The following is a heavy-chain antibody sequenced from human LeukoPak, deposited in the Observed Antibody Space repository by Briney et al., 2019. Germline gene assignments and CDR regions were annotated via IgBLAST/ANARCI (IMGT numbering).Heavy chain of an antibody. CDR3: ARVRIGQQLDKYYYYAMDV. V-gene: IGHV1-2*02. CDR1: GYTFTDYY. J-gene: IGHJ6*02. D-gene: IGHD6-13*01. CDR2: INPNSGGT. Sequence: ASVNVSCKASGYTFTDYYMHCVRQAPGQGLEWMGWINPNSGGTNYAQKSQGRVTMTTDTSISTAYMEVSRLRSDDTAVYYCARVRIGQQLDKYYYYAMDVWGQGTTVTVSS.